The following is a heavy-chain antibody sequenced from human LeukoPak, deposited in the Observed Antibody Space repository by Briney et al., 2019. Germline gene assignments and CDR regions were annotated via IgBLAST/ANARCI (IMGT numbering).Heavy chain of an antibody. CDR1: GGSISSYY. D-gene: IGHD5-18*01. CDR3: ARGPLYSYGPYYFDY. V-gene: IGHV4-59*01. CDR2: IYYSGST. J-gene: IGHJ4*02. Sequence: PSETLSLTCTVSGGSISSYYWSWIRQPPGKGLEWIGYIYYSGSTNYNPSLKSRVTISVDTSKNQFSPKLSSVTAADTAVYYCARGPLYSYGPYYFDYWGQGTLVTVSS.